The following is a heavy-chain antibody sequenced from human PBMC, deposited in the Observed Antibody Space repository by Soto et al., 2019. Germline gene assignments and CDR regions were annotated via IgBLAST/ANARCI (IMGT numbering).Heavy chain of an antibody. J-gene: IGHJ3*02. Sequence: SETLSLTCAVSSGSISSSNWWSWVRQPPGKGLEWIGEIYHSGSTNYNPSLKSRVTISVDKSKNQFSLKLSSVTAADTAVYYCARDQAVAGTTVNAFDIWGQGTMVTVSS. CDR2: IYHSGST. V-gene: IGHV4-4*02. CDR3: ARDQAVAGTTVNAFDI. D-gene: IGHD6-19*01. CDR1: SGSISSSNW.